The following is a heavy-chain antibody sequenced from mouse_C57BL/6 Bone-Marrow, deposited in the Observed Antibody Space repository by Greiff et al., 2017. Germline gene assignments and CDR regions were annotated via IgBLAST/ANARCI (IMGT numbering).Heavy chain of an antibody. D-gene: IGHD2-2*01. J-gene: IGHJ1*03. Sequence: EVQLVESGGDLVKPGGSLKLSCAASGFTFSSYGMSWVRQTPDKRLEWVATISSGGSYTYYPDSVKGRFTISRDNAKNTLYLQMSSLKSEDTAMYYCARIWLPWYFDVWGTGTTVTVSS. CDR2: ISSGGSYT. CDR3: ARIWLPWYFDV. V-gene: IGHV5-6*01. CDR1: GFTFSSYG.